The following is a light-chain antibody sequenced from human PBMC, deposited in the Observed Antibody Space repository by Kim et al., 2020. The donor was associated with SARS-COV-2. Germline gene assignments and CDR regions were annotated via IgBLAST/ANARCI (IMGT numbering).Light chain of an antibody. Sequence: EIVLTQSPATLSLSPGERATLSCRASQSVSSYLGWYQQKPGQAPRLLIYDASKRATGIPARFSGSGSETDFTLTISSLEPEDFAVYYCQQRSNWPPTFGQGTKVDIK. CDR3: QQRSNWPPT. CDR1: QSVSSY. V-gene: IGKV3-11*01. CDR2: DAS. J-gene: IGKJ1*01.